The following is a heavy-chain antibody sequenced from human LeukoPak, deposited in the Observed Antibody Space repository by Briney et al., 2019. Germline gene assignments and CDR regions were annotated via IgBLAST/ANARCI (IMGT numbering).Heavy chain of an antibody. V-gene: IGHV3-30*02. CDR3: AKRVVIRSTDYFYYYIHV. J-gene: IGHJ6*03. CDR1: GFSFSDYG. CDR2: IRYNGDNK. Sequence: GGSLRLSCEASGFSFSDYGMHWVRQAPGKGLEWVAFIRYNGDNKYYTDSVKGRFTVSRDNSQSTLYLQMNSLRVEDTAVYYCAKRVVIRSTDYFYYYIHVWGKGTTVTVSS. D-gene: IGHD3-3*01.